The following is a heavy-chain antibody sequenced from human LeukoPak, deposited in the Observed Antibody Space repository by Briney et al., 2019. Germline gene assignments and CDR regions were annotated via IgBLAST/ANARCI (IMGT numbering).Heavy chain of an antibody. V-gene: IGHV1-24*01. CDR3: ATDPYCSSTSCYFY. D-gene: IGHD2-2*01. Sequence: ASVKVSCKVSGYTLTELSMHWVRQAPGKGLEWMGGFDPEDGETIYAQKFQGRVTMTEDTSTDTAYMELSSLRSEDTAVYYRATDPYCSSTSCYFYWGQGTLVTVSS. CDR2: FDPEDGET. J-gene: IGHJ4*02. CDR1: GYTLTELS.